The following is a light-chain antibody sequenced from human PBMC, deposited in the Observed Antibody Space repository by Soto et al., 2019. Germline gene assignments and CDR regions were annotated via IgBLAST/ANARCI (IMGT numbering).Light chain of an antibody. CDR1: QYINTR. CDR3: QQYGNSPIT. CDR2: AAS. V-gene: IGKV3-20*01. Sequence: EIVLTQSPATLSSFPGDRVTLSCRASQYINTRLAWYQHRPGQAPRLLMYAASSRATGIPDRFTGRGSAADFTLTISRLEPEDVAVYYCQQYGNSPITFGQGTRLEI. J-gene: IGKJ5*01.